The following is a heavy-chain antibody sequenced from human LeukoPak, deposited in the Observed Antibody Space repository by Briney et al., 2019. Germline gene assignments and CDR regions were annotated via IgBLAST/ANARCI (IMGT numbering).Heavy chain of an antibody. CDR1: GFTFSSYA. Sequence: GGSLRLSCAASGFTFSSYAMSWVRQAPGKGLEWVSAISGSGGSTYYADSVKGRFTISRDNSKNTLYLQMNSLRAEDTAVYYCARAARPPYYYGMDVWGQGTTVTVSS. CDR2: ISGSGGST. CDR3: ARAARPPYYYGMDV. D-gene: IGHD6-6*01. J-gene: IGHJ6*02. V-gene: IGHV3-23*01.